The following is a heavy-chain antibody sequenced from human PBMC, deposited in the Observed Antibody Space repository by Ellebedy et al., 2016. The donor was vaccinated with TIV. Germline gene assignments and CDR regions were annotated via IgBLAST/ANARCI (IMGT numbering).Heavy chain of an antibody. D-gene: IGHD6-19*01. J-gene: IGHJ5*02. CDR1: GFTFSIYW. Sequence: GESLKISCVTSGFTFSIYWMSWVRQAPGKGLEWVANTDHDGRVKFYVDSVEGRFTISRDNAKNSLYLQMNSLRAEDTAVYYCARDGWGPAGTWGQGTLVTVSS. CDR3: ARDGWGPAGT. V-gene: IGHV3-7*03. CDR2: TDHDGRVK.